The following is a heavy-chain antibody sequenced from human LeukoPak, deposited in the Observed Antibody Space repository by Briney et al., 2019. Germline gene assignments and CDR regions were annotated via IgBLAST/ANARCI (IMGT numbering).Heavy chain of an antibody. Sequence: ASVKVSCKASGGTFSSYAISWVRQAPGQGLEWMGGIIPIFGTANYAQKFQGRVTITADESTSTAYMELSSLRSEDTAVYYCASDARITIFGVVIPDALDIWGQGTMVTVSS. CDR2: IIPIFGTA. J-gene: IGHJ3*02. CDR3: ASDARITIFGVVIPDALDI. V-gene: IGHV1-69*13. D-gene: IGHD3-3*01. CDR1: GGTFSSYA.